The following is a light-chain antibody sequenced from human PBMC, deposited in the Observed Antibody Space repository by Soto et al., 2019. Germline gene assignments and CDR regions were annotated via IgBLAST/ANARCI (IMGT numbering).Light chain of an antibody. CDR2: DAS. CDR3: RQFNSYALT. Sequence: IQLTQSPSSLSASVGDRVTITCRASQGISSYLAWYQQKPGQAPKLLIYDASTLQIGVPSRFSGSGSGTAFTLTISCLQTEDVETYYCRQFNSYALTFGGGTKVEIK. V-gene: IGKV1-9*01. J-gene: IGKJ4*01. CDR1: QGISSY.